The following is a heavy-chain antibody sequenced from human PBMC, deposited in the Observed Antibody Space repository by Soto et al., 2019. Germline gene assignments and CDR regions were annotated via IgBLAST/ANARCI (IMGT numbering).Heavy chain of an antibody. D-gene: IGHD6-19*01. CDR2: ISAYNGNT. CDR3: ARDISSCWYSGMDV. Sequence: QVQLVQSGAEAKKPGASVKVSCKASGYTFTSHGISWVRQAPGQGLEWMGWISAYNGNTNYAQKLQGRVTMTTDTTTSTAYMELRSLRSDDTAVYYCARDISSCWYSGMDVWGQGTTVTVSS. CDR1: GYTFTSHG. J-gene: IGHJ6*02. V-gene: IGHV1-18*01.